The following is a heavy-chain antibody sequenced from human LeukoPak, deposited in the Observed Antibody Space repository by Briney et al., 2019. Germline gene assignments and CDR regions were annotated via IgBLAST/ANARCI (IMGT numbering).Heavy chain of an antibody. CDR2: IYYSGST. CDR1: GGSISSSSYY. CDR3: ARGRYCSGGSCYWFDP. V-gene: IGHV4-39*07. J-gene: IGHJ5*02. Sequence: SETLSLTCTVSGGSISSSSYYWGWIRQPPGKGLEWIGSIYYSGSTYYNPSLKSRVTISVDTSKNQFSLKLSSLTAADTAVYYCARGRYCSGGSCYWFDPWGQGTLVTVSS. D-gene: IGHD2-15*01.